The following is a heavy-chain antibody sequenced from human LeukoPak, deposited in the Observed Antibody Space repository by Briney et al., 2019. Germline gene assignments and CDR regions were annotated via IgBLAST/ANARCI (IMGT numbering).Heavy chain of an antibody. V-gene: IGHV3-23*01. CDR2: ISGSVGST. J-gene: IGHJ6*02. CDR1: GFTFSSYA. Sequence: GGSLRLSCAASGFTFSSYAMSWVRQAPGKGLEWVSAISGSVGSTYYADSVKGRFTFSRDNSKNTLYLQMNSLRAEDTAVYYCAKYVATVPTHYYYYALDVWDQGTTVTVSS. D-gene: IGHD4-11*01. CDR3: AKYVATVPTHYYYYALDV.